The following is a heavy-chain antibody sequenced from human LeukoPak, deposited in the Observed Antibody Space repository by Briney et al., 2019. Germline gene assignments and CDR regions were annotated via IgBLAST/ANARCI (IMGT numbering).Heavy chain of an antibody. V-gene: IGHV4-59*01. CDR1: GGSISSYY. CDR3: ARAEVHYGSLGVDY. D-gene: IGHD3-10*01. CDR2: IYYSGST. J-gene: IGHJ4*02. Sequence: SETLSLTCTVSGGSISSYYWSWIRQPPGKGLEWIGYIYYSGSTNYNPSLKSRVTISVDTSKNQFSLKLSSVTAADTAVYYCARAEVHYGSLGVDYWGQGTLVTVSS.